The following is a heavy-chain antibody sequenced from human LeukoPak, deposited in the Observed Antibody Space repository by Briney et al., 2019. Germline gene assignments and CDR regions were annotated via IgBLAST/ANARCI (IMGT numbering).Heavy chain of an antibody. J-gene: IGHJ3*02. Sequence: PSQTLSLTCTVSGGSINSGNYYWNWIRQPAGKGLEWIGRVYPSGSTNYNPSLKSRVTISVDTSKNQFSLKLSSVTAADTAMYYCARSYYYDSSGSKDAFDIWGQGTMVTVSS. D-gene: IGHD3-22*01. CDR3: ARSYYYDSSGSKDAFDI. CDR1: GGSINSGNYY. V-gene: IGHV4-61*02. CDR2: VYPSGST.